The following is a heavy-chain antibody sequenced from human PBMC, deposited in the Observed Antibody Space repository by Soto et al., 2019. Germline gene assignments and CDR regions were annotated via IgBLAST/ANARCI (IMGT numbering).Heavy chain of an antibody. J-gene: IGHJ4*02. CDR1: GFTFGDYV. V-gene: IGHV3-30*18. CDR2: ISQDGSNT. Sequence: QVQLVESGGGVVQPGRSLRLSCAASGFTFGDYVMHWVRQAPGKGLEGVAAISQDGSNTDYVDSVRGRFTISRDNSKDTLYLQINSLRAEDTAVYYCAKDRLQLGLYVGIFDSWGQGTLVTVSS. D-gene: IGHD5-18*01. CDR3: AKDRLQLGLYVGIFDS.